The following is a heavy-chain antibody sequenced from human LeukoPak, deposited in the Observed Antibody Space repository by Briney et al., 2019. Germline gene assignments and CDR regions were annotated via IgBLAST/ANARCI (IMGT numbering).Heavy chain of an antibody. CDR3: AKDFDYDFWSGYYYYYYGMDV. CDR2: ISYDGSNK. J-gene: IGHJ6*02. V-gene: IGHV3-30*18. CDR1: GFTFSSYG. Sequence: PGGSLRLSCAASGFTFSSYGTHWVRQAPGKGLEWVAVISYDGSNKYYADSVKGRFTISRDNPKNTLYLQMNSLRAEDTAVYYCAKDFDYDFWSGYYYYYYGMDVWGQGTTVTVSS. D-gene: IGHD3-3*01.